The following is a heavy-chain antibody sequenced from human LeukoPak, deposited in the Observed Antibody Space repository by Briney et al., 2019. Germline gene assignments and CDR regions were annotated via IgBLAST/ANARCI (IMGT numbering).Heavy chain of an antibody. CDR3: ARDRRGSGSSFDY. CDR2: ISYDGSNK. Sequence: GGSLRLSCAASGFTFGSYAMHWVRQAPGKGLEWVAVISYDGSNKYYADSVKGRFTISRDNSKNTLYLQMNSLRAEDTAVYYCARDRRGSGSSFDYWGQGTLVTVSS. J-gene: IGHJ4*02. D-gene: IGHD3-10*01. CDR1: GFTFGSYA. V-gene: IGHV3-30*04.